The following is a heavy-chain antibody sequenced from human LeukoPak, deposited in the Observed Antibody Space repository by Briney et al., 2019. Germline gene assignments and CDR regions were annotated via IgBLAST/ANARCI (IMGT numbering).Heavy chain of an antibody. J-gene: IGHJ6*02. CDR1: GFTFSSYA. CDR2: ISGSGGGT. V-gene: IGHV3-23*01. CDR3: AKSGGTSYYYYGMDV. Sequence: GGSLRLSCAASGFTFSSYAMSWVRQAPGKGLEWVSAISGSGGGTYYADSVKGRFTISRDNSKNTLYLQMNSLRAEDTAVYYCAKSGGTSYYYYGMDVWGQGTTVTVSS. D-gene: IGHD1-1*01.